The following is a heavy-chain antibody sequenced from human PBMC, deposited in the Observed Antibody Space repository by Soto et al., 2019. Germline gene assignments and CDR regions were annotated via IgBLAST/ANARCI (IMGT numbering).Heavy chain of an antibody. Sequence: SETLSLTCTVSGGSISSYYWSWIRQPPGKGLEWIGYIYYSGSTNYNPSLKSRVTISVDTSKNQFSLKLSSVTAADTAVYYCATRSTIDLDYYMDVWGKGTTVTVSS. V-gene: IGHV4-59*08. CDR2: IYYSGST. CDR3: ATRSTIDLDYYMDV. D-gene: IGHD2-2*01. J-gene: IGHJ6*03. CDR1: GGSISSYY.